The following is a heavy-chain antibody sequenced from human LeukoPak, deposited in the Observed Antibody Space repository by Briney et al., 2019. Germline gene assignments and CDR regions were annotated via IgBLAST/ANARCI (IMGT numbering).Heavy chain of an antibody. CDR1: GFTFSSYA. Sequence: GGSLRLSCAAPGFTFSSYAMSWVRQAPGKGLEWVSAISGSGGSTNYADSVKGRFTISRDNSEKTLYLQMNSLRAADTAVYYCAKGSRIALAGTFDYWGQGTLVTVSS. V-gene: IGHV3-23*01. CDR2: ISGSGGST. J-gene: IGHJ4*02. CDR3: AKGSRIALAGTFDY. D-gene: IGHD6-19*01.